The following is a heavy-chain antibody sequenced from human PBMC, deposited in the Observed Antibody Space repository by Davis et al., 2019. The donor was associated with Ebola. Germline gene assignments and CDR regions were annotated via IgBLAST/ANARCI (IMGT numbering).Heavy chain of an antibody. D-gene: IGHD6-13*01. J-gene: IGHJ5*02. CDR1: GGSIISSSYY. CDR3: GRHGRQHLASWFDP. V-gene: IGHV4-39*01. CDR2: VSYSGNT. Sequence: MPSETLSLTCTVSGGSIISSSYYWGWIRQPPGKGLEWIGSVSYSGNTYYNPSLKSRLTVSVDTSNSQFSLKFSSVTAADTAVYYCGRHGRQHLASWFDPWGHGTQVTVSS.